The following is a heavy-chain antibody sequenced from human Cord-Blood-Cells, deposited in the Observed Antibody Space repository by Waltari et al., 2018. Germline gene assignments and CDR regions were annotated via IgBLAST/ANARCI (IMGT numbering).Heavy chain of an antibody. CDR1: GGSFSGYY. V-gene: IGHV4-34*01. CDR3: ARGRSWDGAFDI. CDR2: INQSGST. Sequence: QVQLQQWGAGLLKPSETLSLTCAVYGGSFSGYYWSWIRQPPGKGLEWIGEINQSGSTNYNPSLKVRVTRSVDTSKNQFSLKLSSVTAADTAVYYCARGRSWDGAFDIWGQGTMVTDSS. J-gene: IGHJ3*02. D-gene: IGHD1-26*01.